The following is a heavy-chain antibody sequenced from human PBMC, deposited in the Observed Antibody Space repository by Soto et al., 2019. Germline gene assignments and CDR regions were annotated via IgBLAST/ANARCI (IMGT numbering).Heavy chain of an antibody. V-gene: IGHV1-46*01. J-gene: IGHJ4*02. CDR3: ARSQKAIAAADSFFDY. D-gene: IGHD6-13*01. CDR1: VYTFTSYY. Sequence: GASVKVSCKASVYTFTSYYMHWVRQAPGQGLEWMGIINPSGGSTSYAQKFQGRVTMTRDTSTSTVYMELSSLRSEDTAVYYCARSQKAIAAADSFFDYWGQGTLVTVSS. CDR2: INPSGGST.